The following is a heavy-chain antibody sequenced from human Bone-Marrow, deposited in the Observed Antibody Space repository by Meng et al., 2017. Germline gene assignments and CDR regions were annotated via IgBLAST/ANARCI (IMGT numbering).Heavy chain of an antibody. J-gene: IGHJ4*02. CDR2: INAGNGNT. CDR1: GYTFTSYA. D-gene: IGHD5-24*01. V-gene: IGHV1-3*01. Sequence: ASVKVSCKASGYTFTSYAMHWVRQAPGQRLEWMGWINAGNGNTKYSQKFQGRVTITRDTSASTAYMELSSLRAEDTAVYYCARAFMATSNFDYWGQGTLVTVSS. CDR3: ARAFMATSNFDY.